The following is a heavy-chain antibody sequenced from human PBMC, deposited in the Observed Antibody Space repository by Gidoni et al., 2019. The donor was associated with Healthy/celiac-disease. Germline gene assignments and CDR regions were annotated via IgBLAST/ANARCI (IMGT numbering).Heavy chain of an antibody. V-gene: IGHV3-30*04. CDR1: GFTFSSYA. CDR3: ASSGYSYGYGGFDY. CDR2: ISYDGSNK. J-gene: IGHJ4*02. Sequence: QVQLVESGGGVVQPGRSLRLSCAASGFTFSSYAMHWVRQAPGKGLEWVAVISYDGSNKYYADSVKGRFTISRDNSKNTLYLQMNSLRAEDTAVYYCASSGYSYGYGGFDYWGQGTLVTVSS. D-gene: IGHD5-18*01.